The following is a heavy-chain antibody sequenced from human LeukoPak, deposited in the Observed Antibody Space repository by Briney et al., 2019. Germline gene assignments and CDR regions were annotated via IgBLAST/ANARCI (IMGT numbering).Heavy chain of an antibody. D-gene: IGHD2-21*02. Sequence: PGGSLRLSCAASGFTFTKAWMSWVRQASGSGLELVGRIKNNADGGTTDYAAPVRDRFTISRDDSKNTLYLQMNSLKTEDTAVYYCSTLVTAYYGMDVWGQGTTVTVSS. V-gene: IGHV3-15*01. J-gene: IGHJ6*02. CDR1: GFTFTKAW. CDR3: STLVTAYYGMDV. CDR2: IKNNADGGTT.